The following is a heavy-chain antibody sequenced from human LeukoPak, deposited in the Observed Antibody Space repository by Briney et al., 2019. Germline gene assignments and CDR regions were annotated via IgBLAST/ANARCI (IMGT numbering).Heavy chain of an antibody. D-gene: IGHD6-19*01. J-gene: IGHJ6*03. CDR2: ISSSSSYI. CDR1: GFTFSSYS. V-gene: IGHV3-21*01. CDR3: ARAHGARGLGYYYMDV. Sequence: KPWGSLRLSCAASGFTFSSYSMNGVRQAPGKGLEWVSSISSSSSYIYYADSVKGRFTISRDNAKNSLFLQMNSLRAEDTAVYYCARAHGARGLGYYYMDVWGKGTTVTISS.